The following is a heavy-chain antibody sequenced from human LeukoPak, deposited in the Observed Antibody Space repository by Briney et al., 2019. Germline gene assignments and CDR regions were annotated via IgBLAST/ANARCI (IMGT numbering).Heavy chain of an antibody. CDR3: ARDLYGSGGDAFDI. CDR1: GFTLSNYE. CDR2: VSSSGRGM. J-gene: IGHJ3*02. Sequence: QPGGSLRLSCAASGFTLSNYEMNWVRQAPGKGLEWVSYVSSSGRGMLYADSVKGRFTISRDSAKNSLSLQMSSLRVDDTAIYYCARDLYGSGGDAFDIWGQGTMVTVSS. V-gene: IGHV3-48*03. D-gene: IGHD3-10*01.